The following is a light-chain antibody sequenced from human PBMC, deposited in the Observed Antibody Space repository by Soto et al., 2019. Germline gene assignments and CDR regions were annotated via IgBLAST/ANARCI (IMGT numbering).Light chain of an antibody. J-gene: IGKJ2*01. V-gene: IGKV3-20*01. CDR3: QQYGNPHRTYT. Sequence: EIVLTQSPGTLSLSPGERATLSCRASQSVSSSYLAWYQQKPGQAPRLLIYGASSRATGIPDRFSGSGSGTDFTLTISRLEPEDFAVYYCQQYGNPHRTYTFGQGTKLEIK. CDR1: QSVSSSY. CDR2: GAS.